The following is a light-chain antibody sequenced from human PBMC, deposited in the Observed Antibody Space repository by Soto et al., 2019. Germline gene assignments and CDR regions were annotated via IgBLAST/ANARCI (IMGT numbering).Light chain of an antibody. CDR1: SSDVGGYNY. V-gene: IGLV2-8*01. CDR3: SSFAGSNNLV. Sequence: QSALTQPPSGSGSPGQSVTISCTGTSSDVGGYNYVSWYQQHPGKAPKLMIYEVTKRPSGVPDRFSGSKSGNTASLTVSGLQADDEADYYCSSFAGSNNLVFAGGTKLTVL. CDR2: EVT. J-gene: IGLJ2*01.